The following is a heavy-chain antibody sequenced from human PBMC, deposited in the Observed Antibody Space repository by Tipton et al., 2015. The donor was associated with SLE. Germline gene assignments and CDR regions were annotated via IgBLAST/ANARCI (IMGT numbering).Heavy chain of an antibody. J-gene: IGHJ4*02. CDR3: ARQGTGFGSGRDDY. V-gene: IGHV4-39*01. CDR1: GGSISSSGYY. CDR2: IYYTGST. Sequence: TLSLTCTVSGGSISSSGYYWGWIRQPPGKGLEWIGSIYYTGSTYYNPSLKSRVTISVDTSKNQFSLKLNSVAVEDTAVYYCARQGTGFGSGRDDYWGQGILVTVSS. D-gene: IGHD6-19*01.